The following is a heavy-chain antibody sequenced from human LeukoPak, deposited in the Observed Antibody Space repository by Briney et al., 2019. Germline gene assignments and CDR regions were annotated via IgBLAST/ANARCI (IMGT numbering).Heavy chain of an antibody. CDR3: AREYRSGWFRGSLDY. V-gene: IGHV3-48*03. CDR2: ISSSSTI. J-gene: IGHJ4*02. CDR1: GFTFSTYE. Sequence: GGSLRLSCATSGFTFSTYEMNWVRQAPGKGLEWVSYISSSSTIYYADSVKGRFTTSRDNAKNSLYLQMNSLRAEDTAVYYCAREYRSGWFRGSLDYWGQGTLVTVSS. D-gene: IGHD6-19*01.